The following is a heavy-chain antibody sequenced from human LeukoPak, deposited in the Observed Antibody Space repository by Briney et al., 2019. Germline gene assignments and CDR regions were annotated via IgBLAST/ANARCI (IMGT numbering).Heavy chain of an antibody. CDR3: ATARGYGDYTPPRRDWFDP. Sequence: GASVKVSCKASGYTFTGYYMHWVRQAPGKGLEWMGGFDPEDGETIYAQKFQGRVTMTEDTSTDTAYMELSSLRSEDTAVYYCATARGYGDYTPPRRDWFDPWGQGTLVTVSS. V-gene: IGHV1-24*01. CDR1: GYTFTGYY. J-gene: IGHJ5*02. CDR2: FDPEDGET. D-gene: IGHD4-17*01.